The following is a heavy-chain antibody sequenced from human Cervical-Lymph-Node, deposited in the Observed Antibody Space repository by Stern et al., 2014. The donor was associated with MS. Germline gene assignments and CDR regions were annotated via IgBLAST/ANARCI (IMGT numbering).Heavy chain of an antibody. CDR2: ISGYDGNT. J-gene: IGHJ4*02. CDR1: GYTFTSFG. CDR3: ARDGTSSWPHYFDY. D-gene: IGHD6-13*01. Sequence: QVQLVQSGTEVKKPGASVKVSCKASGYTFTSFGLSWVRQAPGQGLERMGWISGYDGNTKYAEKGQDRVTMTTDTSTNTAYMELRSLRSDDTAVYYCARDGTSSWPHYFDYWGQGTLVTVSS. V-gene: IGHV1-18*01.